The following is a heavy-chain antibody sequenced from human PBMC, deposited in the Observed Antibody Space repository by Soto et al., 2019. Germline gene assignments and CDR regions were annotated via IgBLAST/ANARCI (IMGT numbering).Heavy chain of an antibody. J-gene: IGHJ4*02. CDR3: ARESEDLTSNFDY. CDR1: GFTFSRYS. Sequence: PGGSLRLSCAASGFTFSRYSMNWVRQAQGKGLEWVSSISSTTNYIYYADSMKGRFTVSRDNAKNSVYLDMNSRSAEDTAVYYCARESEDLTSNFDYWGQGTLVTAPQ. V-gene: IGHV3-21*01. CDR2: ISSTTNYI.